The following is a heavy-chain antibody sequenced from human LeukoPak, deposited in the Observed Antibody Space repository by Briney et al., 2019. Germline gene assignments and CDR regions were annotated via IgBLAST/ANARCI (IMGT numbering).Heavy chain of an antibody. D-gene: IGHD2-8*01. CDR3: ARSDLYEPLDY. V-gene: IGHV3-33*01. Sequence: GRSLRLFCAASGFTFSSYGMHWVRQAPGKGLEWVAVIWYDGSNKYHADSVKGRFTISRDNSKNTLYLQMNSLRAEDTAVYYCARSDLYEPLDYWGQGTLVTVSS. CDR1: GFTFSSYG. J-gene: IGHJ4*02. CDR2: IWYDGSNK.